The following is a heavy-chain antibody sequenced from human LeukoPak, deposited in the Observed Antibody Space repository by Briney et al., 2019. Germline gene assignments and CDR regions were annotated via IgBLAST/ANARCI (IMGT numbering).Heavy chain of an antibody. J-gene: IGHJ3*02. V-gene: IGHV1-24*01. CDR3: ATDKLGGAFDI. CDR2: FDPEDGET. CDR1: GYTLTELS. Sequence: GASVKVSCKVSGYTLTELSMHWVRQAPGKGLEWMGGFDPEDGETIYAQKFQGRVTMTEDTSTDTAYVELSSLRSEDAAVYYCATDKLGGAFDIWGQGTMVTVSS. D-gene: IGHD2-15*01.